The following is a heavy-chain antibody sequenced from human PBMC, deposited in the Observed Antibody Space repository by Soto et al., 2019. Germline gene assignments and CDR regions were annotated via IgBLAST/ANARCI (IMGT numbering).Heavy chain of an antibody. CDR2: MNPNSGNT. Sequence: ASVKVSCKASGYTFTSYDINWVRQATGQGLEWMGWMNPNSGNTGYAQKFQGRVTMTRNTSISTAYMELSSLRSEDKAVYYCARGVSSGWYYYGMDVWGQGTTVTVSS. CDR1: GYTFTSYD. D-gene: IGHD6-19*01. V-gene: IGHV1-8*01. J-gene: IGHJ6*02. CDR3: ARGVSSGWYYYGMDV.